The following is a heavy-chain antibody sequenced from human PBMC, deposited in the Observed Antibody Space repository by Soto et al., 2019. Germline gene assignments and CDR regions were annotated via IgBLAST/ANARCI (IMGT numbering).Heavy chain of an antibody. D-gene: IGHD3-10*01. CDR2: INSDGSTT. CDR3: ARGVRGHYGKDV. J-gene: IGHJ6*02. V-gene: IGHV3-74*01. CDR1: GFTFSNYW. Sequence: EVQLVESGGGLVQPGGSLRLSCAASGFTFSNYWIHWVRQAPGKGLMWVSRINSDGSTTNYADSVKGRFTISRDNAKNTLYLQTNSLRAEDTALYYCARGVRGHYGKDVWGQGTTVTVSS.